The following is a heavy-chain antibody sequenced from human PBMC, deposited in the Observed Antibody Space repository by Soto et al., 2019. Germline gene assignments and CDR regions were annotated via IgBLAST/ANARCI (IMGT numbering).Heavy chain of an antibody. Sequence: ASVKVSCKASGYTFTSYGISWVRQAPGQGLEWMGWISAYNGNTNYAQKLQGRVTMTTDTSTSTAYMELRSLRSDDTAVYYCARDELDSSGPLAEYFQHWGQGTLVTVSS. V-gene: IGHV1-18*01. J-gene: IGHJ1*01. CDR3: ARDELDSSGPLAEYFQH. D-gene: IGHD3-22*01. CDR2: ISAYNGNT. CDR1: GYTFTSYG.